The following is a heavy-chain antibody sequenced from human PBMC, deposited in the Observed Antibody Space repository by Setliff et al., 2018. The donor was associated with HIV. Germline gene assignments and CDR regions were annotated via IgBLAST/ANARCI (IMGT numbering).Heavy chain of an antibody. CDR1: GYTFSIYD. CDR2: MSPKSGNT. D-gene: IGHD5-12*01. J-gene: IGHJ4*02. Sequence: ASVKVSCKASGYTFSIYDINWVRQATGQGLQWMGWMSPKSGNTGYARKFQGRVSMTRNTSISTAYMELSSLISEDTAMYYCARGRDGYKPEPFDSWGQGTLVTVSS. V-gene: IGHV1-8*02. CDR3: ARGRDGYKPEPFDS.